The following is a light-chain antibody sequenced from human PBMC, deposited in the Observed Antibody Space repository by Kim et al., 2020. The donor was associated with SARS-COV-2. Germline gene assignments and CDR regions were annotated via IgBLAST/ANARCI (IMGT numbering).Light chain of an antibody. Sequence: SYELTQPPSVSVSPGQTASITCSGDKLGDKYACWYQQKPGQSPVLVIYQDSKRPSGITERFSGSNSGNTATLTISGTQAMDEADYYCQAWDSSTHAVFGG. CDR2: QDS. CDR1: KLGDKY. CDR3: QAWDSSTHAV. V-gene: IGLV3-1*01. J-gene: IGLJ7*01.